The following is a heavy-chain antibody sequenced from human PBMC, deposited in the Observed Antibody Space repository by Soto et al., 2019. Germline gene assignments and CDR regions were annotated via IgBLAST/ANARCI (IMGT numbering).Heavy chain of an antibody. V-gene: IGHV1-2*02. J-gene: IGHJ4*02. CDR3: ASLWLYCSGDSCYSNY. Sequence: ASVKVSCKASGYTFTGYYMHWVRQAPGQGLEWMGWINPNSGGTNYAQKFQGRVTMTRDTSISTAYMELSRLRSDDTAVYYCASLWLYCSGDSCYSNYWGRGTLVTAPQ. CDR2: INPNSGGT. CDR1: GYTFTGYY. D-gene: IGHD2-15*01.